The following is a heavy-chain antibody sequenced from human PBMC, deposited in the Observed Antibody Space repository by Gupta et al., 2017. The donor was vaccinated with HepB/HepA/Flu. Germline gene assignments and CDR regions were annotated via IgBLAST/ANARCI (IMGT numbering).Heavy chain of an antibody. D-gene: IGHD4-11*01. V-gene: IGHV3-23*01. J-gene: IGHJ5*01. CDR3: AKDGLTGPSRWFES. Sequence: EVQLLESGGELAQLGGSLRLSCAAAGSTFSRYAMIWVLQAPGKGLEWVSGIASGSGGIYDSDAVKGRFTISRDKAKNTLYLQMNSRRVEDTAIYYCAKDGLTGPSRWFESWGQGTLVPVYS. CDR2: IASGSGGI. CDR1: GSTFSRYA.